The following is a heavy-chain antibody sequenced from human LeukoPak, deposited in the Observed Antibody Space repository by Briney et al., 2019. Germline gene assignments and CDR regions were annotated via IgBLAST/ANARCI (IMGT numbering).Heavy chain of an antibody. D-gene: IGHD3-3*01. CDR1: GASISSGGYS. V-gene: IGHV4-31*03. Sequence: TSQTLSLTCTVSGASISSGGYSWRWVRQHPGKGLEWIGCIYYTGSTYYNPSLERRITISVATSKNQFSLKVSSVTAADTAVYFCARTITIFGALGYFDYWGQGTLVTVSS. CDR3: ARTITIFGALGYFDY. CDR2: IYYTGST. J-gene: IGHJ4*02.